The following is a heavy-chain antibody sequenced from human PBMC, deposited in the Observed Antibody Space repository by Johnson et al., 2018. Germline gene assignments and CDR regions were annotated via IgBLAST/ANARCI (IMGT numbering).Heavy chain of an antibody. D-gene: IGHD3-3*01. CDR3: AKYDHAVLTFAEYFQH. J-gene: IGHJ1*01. CDR2: ISGSGGTA. CDR1: GVNFSRYW. Sequence: EVRLVESGGGLVQPGGTLRLSCVASGVNFSRYWLDWVRQASGKGLVWVAGISGSGGTAFYADSLRGRVTVSRDKSKNKLFLHVNSLRAEDTALYYCAKYDHAVLTFAEYFQHWGQGTLLTVSS. V-gene: IGHV3-74*01.